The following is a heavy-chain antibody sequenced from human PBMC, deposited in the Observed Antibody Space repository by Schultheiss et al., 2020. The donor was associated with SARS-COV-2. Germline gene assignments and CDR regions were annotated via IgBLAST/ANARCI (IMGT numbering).Heavy chain of an antibody. CDR3: AKRQIKLQGGGMDV. CDR1: GFTFSSYG. D-gene: IGHD4-11*01. J-gene: IGHJ6*02. Sequence: GGSLRLSCAASGFTFSSYGMHRVCQAPGKGLEYVSAISSNGGSTYYADSVKGRFTISRDNSKNTLYLQMNSLRAEDTAVYYCAKRQIKLQGGGMDVWGQGTTVTVSS. V-gene: IGHV3-64*02. CDR2: ISSNGGST.